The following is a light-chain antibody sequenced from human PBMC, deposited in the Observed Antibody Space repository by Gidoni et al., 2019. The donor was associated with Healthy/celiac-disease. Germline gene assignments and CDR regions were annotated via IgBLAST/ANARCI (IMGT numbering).Light chain of an antibody. CDR3: QAWDSSTEV. CDR2: QAS. Sequence: SYELTQPPSVSVSPGQTASITCSGDKLGDQYACWYQQKPGQSPVLVIYQASKRPSGIPERFSGSNSGNTATLTISGTQAMDEADYYCQAWDSSTEVFGGGTKLTVL. CDR1: KLGDQY. J-gene: IGLJ2*01. V-gene: IGLV3-1*01.